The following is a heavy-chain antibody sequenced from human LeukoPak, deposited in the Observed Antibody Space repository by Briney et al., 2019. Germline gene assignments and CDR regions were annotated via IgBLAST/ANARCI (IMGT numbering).Heavy chain of an antibody. CDR2: ISSNGGST. Sequence: GGSLRLSCSASGFTFSSYTIHWVRQAPGKALEYVSVISSNGGSTYYADSVKGRFTISRDNYKDTLYLQMSSLRAEDTAVYYCVKGGGYGDYPDYWGQGTLVTVSS. CDR1: GFTFSSYT. CDR3: VKGGGYGDYPDY. V-gene: IGHV3-64D*09. J-gene: IGHJ4*02. D-gene: IGHD4-17*01.